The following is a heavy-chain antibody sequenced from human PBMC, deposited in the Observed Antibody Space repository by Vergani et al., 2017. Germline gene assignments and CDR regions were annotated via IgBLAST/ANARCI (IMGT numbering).Heavy chain of an antibody. J-gene: IGHJ5*02. CDR3: ARGATYYYDSSGYYSGNWFDP. Sequence: QVQLPESGPGLVKPSGTLSLTCAVSGGSLSSSNWWSWVRQPPGKGLEWIGEIYHSGSTNYNPSLKSRVTISVDKSKNQFSLKLSSVTAADTAVYYCARGATYYYDSSGYYSGNWFDPWGQGTLVTVSS. CDR1: GGSLSSSNW. D-gene: IGHD3-22*01. CDR2: IYHSGST. V-gene: IGHV4-4*02.